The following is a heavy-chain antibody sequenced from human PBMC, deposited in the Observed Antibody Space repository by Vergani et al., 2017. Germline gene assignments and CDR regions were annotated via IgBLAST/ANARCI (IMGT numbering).Heavy chain of an antibody. V-gene: IGHV1-69*04. J-gene: IGHJ6*03. D-gene: IGHD3-10*02. CDR2: FIPILGIA. CDR1: GGTFSSYA. Sequence: QVQLVQSGAEVKKPGSSVKVSCKASGGTFSSYAISWVRQAPGQGLEWMGRFIPILGIANYAQKFQGRVTITADNSTSTDYMELSSLRSEDTAVYYCAKATFGSRSGLYYYYMDVWGKGTTVTVAS. CDR3: AKATFGSRSGLYYYYMDV.